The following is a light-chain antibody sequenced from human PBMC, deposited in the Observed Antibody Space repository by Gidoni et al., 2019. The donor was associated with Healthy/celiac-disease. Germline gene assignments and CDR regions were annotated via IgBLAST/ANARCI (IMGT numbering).Light chain of an antibody. CDR1: SSDVGSYNL. CDR2: EGS. J-gene: IGLJ1*01. V-gene: IGLV2-23*01. CDR3: CSYAGSSTFYV. Sequence: QSALTQPASVSGSPGQSITISCTGTSSDVGSYNLVSWYQQHPGKAPKLMIYEGSKRPSVVSNRFSGSKSGNTASLTISGLQADDEADYYCCSYAGSSTFYVFGTGTKVTVL.